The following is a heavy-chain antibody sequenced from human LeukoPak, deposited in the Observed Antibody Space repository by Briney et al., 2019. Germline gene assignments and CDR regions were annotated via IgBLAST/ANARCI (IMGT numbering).Heavy chain of an antibody. Sequence: SETLSLTCAVYGGSFSGYYWSWIRQPPGKGLEWIGEINHSGSTNYNPSLKSRVTISVDTSKNQFSLKLSSVTAADTAVYYCARGRDYDILTGYYLTSNWFDPWGQGTLVTVSS. V-gene: IGHV4-34*01. CDR3: ARGRDYDILTGYYLTSNWFDP. CDR1: GGSFSGYY. J-gene: IGHJ5*02. D-gene: IGHD3-9*01. CDR2: INHSGST.